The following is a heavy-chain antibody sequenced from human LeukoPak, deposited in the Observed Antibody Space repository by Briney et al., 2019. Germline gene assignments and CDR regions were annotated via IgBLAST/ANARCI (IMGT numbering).Heavy chain of an antibody. CDR1: GFTFSSYG. CDR3: ARDRFRTIVGDAFDI. CDR2: IRYDGSNK. J-gene: IGHJ3*02. Sequence: SGGSLRLSCSASGFTFSSYGMHWVRQAPGKGLEWVAFIRYDGSNKYYADSVKGRFTISRDNAKNSLYLQMNSLRAEDTAVYYCARDRFRTIVGDAFDIWGQGTMVTVSS. V-gene: IGHV3-30*02. D-gene: IGHD2-15*01.